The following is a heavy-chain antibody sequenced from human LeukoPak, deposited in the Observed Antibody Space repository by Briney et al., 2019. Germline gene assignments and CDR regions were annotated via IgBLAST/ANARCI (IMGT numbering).Heavy chain of an antibody. D-gene: IGHD2-8*01. CDR3: ARRMTVSATNWFDP. Sequence: SQTLSLTSAISGDSVSSNSAAWNWIRQSPSGGLEWLGRTYYRSKWYKDYAVSVKSRITINPDTSKNQFSLRLSSVTAADTAIYYCARRMTVSATNWFDPWGQGTLVSVSS. CDR2: TYYRSKWYK. J-gene: IGHJ5*02. V-gene: IGHV6-1*01. CDR1: GDSVSSNSAA.